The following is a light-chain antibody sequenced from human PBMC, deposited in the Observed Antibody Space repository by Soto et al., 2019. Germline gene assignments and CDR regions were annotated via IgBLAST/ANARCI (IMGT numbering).Light chain of an antibody. V-gene: IGKV3-11*01. CDR3: QQRSNWPAN. J-gene: IGKJ5*01. Sequence: EIVLTQSPATLSLSPGERATLSCRASQTITTYLAWYQQKPGQAPRLLIYGASNRATGIPARFSGSGSGTDFTLTITDLEPEDFAVYYCQQRSNWPANFGQGTRLEMK. CDR2: GAS. CDR1: QTITTY.